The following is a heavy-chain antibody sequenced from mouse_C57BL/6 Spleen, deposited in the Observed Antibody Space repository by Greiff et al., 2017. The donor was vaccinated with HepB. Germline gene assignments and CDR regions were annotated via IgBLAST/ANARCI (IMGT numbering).Heavy chain of an antibody. Sequence: DVKLQESGPGLVKPSQSLSLTCSVTGYSITSGYYWNWIRQFPGNKLEWMGYISYDGSNNYNPSLKNRISITRDTSKNQFFLKLNSVTTEDTATYYCALRGRYYGSSYDWYFDVWGTGTTVTVSS. CDR2: ISYDGSN. D-gene: IGHD1-1*01. CDR1: GYSITSGYY. CDR3: ALRGRYYGSSYDWYFDV. J-gene: IGHJ1*03. V-gene: IGHV3-6*01.